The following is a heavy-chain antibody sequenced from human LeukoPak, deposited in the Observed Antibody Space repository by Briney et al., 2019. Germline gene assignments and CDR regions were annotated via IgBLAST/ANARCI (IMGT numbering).Heavy chain of an antibody. Sequence: ASVKVSCKASGYTFTSYGISWVRQAPGQGLEWMGWISAYNGNTNYAQKLQGRVTMTTDTSTSTAYMELRSLRSDDTTVYYCARDRVQSSSWYNWFDPWGQGTLVTVSS. D-gene: IGHD6-13*01. J-gene: IGHJ5*02. V-gene: IGHV1-18*01. CDR3: ARDRVQSSSWYNWFDP. CDR2: ISAYNGNT. CDR1: GYTFTSYG.